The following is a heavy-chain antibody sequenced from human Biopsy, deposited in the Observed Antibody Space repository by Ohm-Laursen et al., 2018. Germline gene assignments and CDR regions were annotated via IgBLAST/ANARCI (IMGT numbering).Heavy chain of an antibody. J-gene: IGHJ5*01. D-gene: IGHD3-3*01. CDR1: AYSFGDQR. V-gene: IGHV1-2*02. CDR2: NEAKSGGT. CDR3: ARELGDFWGGRQFDF. Sequence: GASEKVACKAYAYSFGDQRIHWVRQDRGQGLEWKGWNEAKSGGTNYAQKFQGRVTMTRDTSISTTYMELRRLTSDDTAVCYCARELGDFWGGRQFDFWGQGTLVTVSS.